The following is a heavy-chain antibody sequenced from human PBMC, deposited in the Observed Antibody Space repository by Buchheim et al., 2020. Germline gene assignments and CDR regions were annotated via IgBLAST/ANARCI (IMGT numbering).Heavy chain of an antibody. CDR3: ARITYYYDSSGYSIPDY. CDR1: GFSLSTSGMC. V-gene: IGHV2-70*15. Sequence: QVTLRESGPALVKPTQTLTLTCTFSGFSLSTSGMCVSWIRQPPGKALEWLARIDWDDDKYYSTSLKTRLTISKDTSKNQVVLTMTNMDPVDTATYYCARITYYYDSSGYSIPDYWGQGTL. D-gene: IGHD3-22*01. CDR2: IDWDDDK. J-gene: IGHJ4*02.